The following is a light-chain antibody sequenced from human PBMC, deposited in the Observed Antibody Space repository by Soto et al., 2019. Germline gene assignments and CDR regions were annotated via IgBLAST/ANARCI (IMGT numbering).Light chain of an antibody. CDR1: QRISNY. J-gene: IGKJ3*01. V-gene: IGKV1-39*01. CDR3: QQTYSTPFT. Sequence: IPMTQSPSSLSASVGDRVTNTCRASQRISNYLNWYQQKPGKAPKLLIYAASNLQSGVPSRFSGSGSGTDFTLTISNLQPEDFATYYCQQTYSTPFTFGPGTKVDIK. CDR2: AAS.